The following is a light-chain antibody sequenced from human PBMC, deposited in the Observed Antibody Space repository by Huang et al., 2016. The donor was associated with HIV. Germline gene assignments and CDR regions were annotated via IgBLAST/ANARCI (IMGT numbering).Light chain of an antibody. CDR3: QQYNNWPPEYT. Sequence: EVVLTQSPATLSVSPGGKAPLSCRARQSVSSNLPWYQQKPGQAPSLLIYGGSTRATGIPARFSGSGSGTEFTLTISSLQSEDLAIYYCQQYNNWPPEYTFGQGTKLEI. CDR1: QSVSSN. J-gene: IGKJ2*01. CDR2: GGS. V-gene: IGKV3-15*01.